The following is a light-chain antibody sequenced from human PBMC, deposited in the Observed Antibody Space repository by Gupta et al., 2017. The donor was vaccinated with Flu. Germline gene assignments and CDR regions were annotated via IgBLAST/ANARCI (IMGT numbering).Light chain of an antibody. Sequence: SPSPLSASVGDTVSITCRASESVNQWVAWYQQKPGKAPKVVIHRASRLEIGVPSRFSGSGFGTEFTLTINGLHPDDFGSYYCQQYKTSWTFGPGTKVEVK. CDR3: QQYKTSWT. J-gene: IGKJ1*01. CDR1: ESVNQW. V-gene: IGKV1-5*03. CDR2: RAS.